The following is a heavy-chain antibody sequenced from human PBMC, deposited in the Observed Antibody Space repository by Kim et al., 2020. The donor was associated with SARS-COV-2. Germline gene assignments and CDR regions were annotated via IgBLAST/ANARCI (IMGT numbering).Heavy chain of an antibody. Sequence: GESLKISCKGSGYSFTSYWIGWVRQMPGKGLEWMGTIYPGDSDTRYSPSFQGQVTISADKSNSTAYLQWSSLKASDTAMYYCARRVRGGYWYFDLWGRGTLVTVSS. J-gene: IGHJ2*01. CDR3: ARRVRGGYWYFDL. CDR1: GYSFTSYW. CDR2: IYPGDSDT. V-gene: IGHV5-51*01. D-gene: IGHD3-10*01.